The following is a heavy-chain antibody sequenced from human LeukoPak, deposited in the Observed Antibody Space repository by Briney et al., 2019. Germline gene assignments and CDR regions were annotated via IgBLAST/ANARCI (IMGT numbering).Heavy chain of an antibody. V-gene: IGHV3-7*01. D-gene: IGHD3-9*01. CDR3: ATSLDAPGNY. J-gene: IGHJ4*02. CDR2: INKDARQT. CDR1: GFTFRTSW. Sequence: GASLRLSCVVSGFTFRTSWMAWVRQAPGKGLEWLANINKDARQTYYVDSVKGRFTISRDNAENSLYLQMNSLRAEDTAVYYCATSLDAPGNYWGQGSLVTVSS.